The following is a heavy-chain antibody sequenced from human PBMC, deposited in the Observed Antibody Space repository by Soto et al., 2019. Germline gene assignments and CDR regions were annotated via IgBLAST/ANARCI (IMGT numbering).Heavy chain of an antibody. Sequence: GGSLRLSCAASGFTFSSYAMSWVRQAPGKALEWVSAISGSGGSTYYADSVKGRFTISRDNSKNTLYLQMNSLRAEDTAVYYCAKGGGLVVVPAALWTSYYFDYWGQGTLVTVSS. CDR1: GFTFSSYA. J-gene: IGHJ4*02. CDR3: AKGGGLVVVPAALWTSYYFDY. CDR2: ISGSGGST. D-gene: IGHD2-2*01. V-gene: IGHV3-23*01.